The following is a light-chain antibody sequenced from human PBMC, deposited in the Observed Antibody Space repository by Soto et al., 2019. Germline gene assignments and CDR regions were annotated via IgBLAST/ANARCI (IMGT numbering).Light chain of an antibody. CDR1: QVIRND. J-gene: IGKJ1*01. V-gene: IGKV1-17*01. CDR2: AAY. CDR3: LQHYRYPRT. Sequence: DIQMTQSPSSLSASAVDRVTITFRASQVIRNDLGWYQQKPGKAPKRLIYAAYALQSGVPSRFSGSGSGTEFTLTISSLQTEDFATYYCLQHYRYPRTFGQGTKVDIK.